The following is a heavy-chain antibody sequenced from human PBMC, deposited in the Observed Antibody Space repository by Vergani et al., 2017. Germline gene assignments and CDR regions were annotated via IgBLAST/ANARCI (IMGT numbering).Heavy chain of an antibody. CDR3: ARGTLGYNWNQRALDY. CDR2: ISSSSSYI. D-gene: IGHD1-20*01. Sequence: EVQLVESGGGLVKPGGSLRLSCAASGFTFSSYSMNWVRQAPGKGLEWVSSISSSSSYIHYADSIKGRFTVSRDSAKNSLYLQMNSLRAEDTAVYYCARGTLGYNWNQRALDYWGQGTLVTVSS. J-gene: IGHJ4*02. CDR1: GFTFSSYS. V-gene: IGHV3-21*01.